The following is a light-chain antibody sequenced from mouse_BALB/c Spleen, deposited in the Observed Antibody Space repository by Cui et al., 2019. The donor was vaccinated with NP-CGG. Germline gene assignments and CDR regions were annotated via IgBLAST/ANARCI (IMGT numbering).Light chain of an antibody. J-gene: IGLJ1*01. Sequence: QAVVTQEYALTTSPGETVTFTCRSSTGAVTTNNYANWVQEKPDYLFTGLIGGTNNRVPGVPARFSGSLIGDKAALTITGAQTEDEAIYFCALWYSNHWVFGGGTKLTVL. CDR3: ALWYSNHWV. CDR2: GTN. CDR1: TGAVTTNNY. V-gene: IGLV1*01.